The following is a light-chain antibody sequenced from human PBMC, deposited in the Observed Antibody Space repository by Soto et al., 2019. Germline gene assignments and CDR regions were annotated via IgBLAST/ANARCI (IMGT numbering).Light chain of an antibody. CDR1: EDVSRW. Sequence: DIQMTQSPSYVYASVGDTVTFTCRASEDVSRWLGWYQQKPGRALSLLIFGATSLQDGVPSRFSATESGTHFTLTINGVQPDDFATYFCQQANVFPRSFGQGTKLDFK. CDR3: QQANVFPRS. CDR2: GAT. J-gene: IGKJ2*01. V-gene: IGKV1D-12*01.